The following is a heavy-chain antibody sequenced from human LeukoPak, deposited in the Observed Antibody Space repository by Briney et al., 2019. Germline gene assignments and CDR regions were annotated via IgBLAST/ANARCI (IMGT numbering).Heavy chain of an antibody. CDR2: ISVGGGAT. CDR3: AKDLRKSQWELLRGAFDS. V-gene: IGHV3-23*01. CDR1: GFTFSSYS. J-gene: IGHJ4*02. Sequence: GGSLRLSCAASGFTFSSYSMSWVRQAPGKGLEWVSAISVGGGATHYADSVKGRFTISRDSSKNTLYLQMNSLRAEDTAVYYYAKDLRKSQWELLRGAFDSWGQGTLVTVSS. D-gene: IGHD1-26*01.